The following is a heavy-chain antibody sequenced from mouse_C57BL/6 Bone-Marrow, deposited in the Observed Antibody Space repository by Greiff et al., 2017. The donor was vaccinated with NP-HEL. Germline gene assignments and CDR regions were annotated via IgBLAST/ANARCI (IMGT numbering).Heavy chain of an antibody. CDR1: GYTFTSYG. D-gene: IGHD2-3*01. Sequence: VQVVESGAELARPGASVKLSCKASGYTFTSYGISWVKQRTGQGLEWIGEIYPRSGNTYYNEKFKGKATLTADKSSSTAYMELRSLTSEDSAVYFCAREDGYWFAYWGQGTLVTVSA. J-gene: IGHJ3*01. CDR2: IYPRSGNT. CDR3: AREDGYWFAY. V-gene: IGHV1-81*01.